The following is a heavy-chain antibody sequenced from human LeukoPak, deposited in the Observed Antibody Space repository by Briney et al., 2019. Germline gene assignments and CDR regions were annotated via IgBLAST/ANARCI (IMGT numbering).Heavy chain of an antibody. V-gene: IGHV4-39*01. CDR2: IYDSGST. CDR1: GGSISSSNYY. CDR3: ARHGHQVPKLNWFDP. D-gene: IGHD2-2*01. J-gene: IGHJ5*02. Sequence: PSETLSLTCTVSGGSISSSNYYWGWIRQPPGKGLEWIGSIYDSGSTYYNPSLKSRVTISVDTSKKQFSLKLRSVTAADTAVYYCARHGHQVPKLNWFDPWGQGTLVTVSS.